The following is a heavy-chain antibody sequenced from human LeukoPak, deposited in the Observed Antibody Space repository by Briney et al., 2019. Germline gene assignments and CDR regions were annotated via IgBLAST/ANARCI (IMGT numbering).Heavy chain of an antibody. Sequence: PSQTLSLTCTVPGGSISSYYWSWIRQPPGKGLDWMGYIYYSWSTNYNRSLKSRVTISVDTSKNQFSLNLSSVTAADTAVYNCARVASRYSSSTSCQYFDYWGQGTLVTVSS. CDR1: GGSISSYY. D-gene: IGHD2-2*01. V-gene: IGHV4-59*01. J-gene: IGHJ4*02. CDR2: IYYSWST. CDR3: ARVASRYSSSTSCQYFDY.